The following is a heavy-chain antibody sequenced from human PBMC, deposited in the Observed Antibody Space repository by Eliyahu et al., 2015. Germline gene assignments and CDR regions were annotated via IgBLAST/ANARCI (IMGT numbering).Heavy chain of an antibody. D-gene: IGHD3-10*01. CDR1: GXPFTGXY. CDR3: ARERVAWLYASGSRYSTPHYFGMDV. J-gene: IGHJ6*02. V-gene: IGHV1-2*02. CDR2: IKPSNGGT. Sequence: QVQLVQSGAEVKKPGASVKASFRSSGXPFTGXYIHXVRPAPGXGXEWMGWIKPSNGGTKYAQKFQGRVTMTRDTSITTAYMELSSLRSDDTAIYYCARERVAWLYASGSRYSTPHYFGMDVWGQGTTVTVSS.